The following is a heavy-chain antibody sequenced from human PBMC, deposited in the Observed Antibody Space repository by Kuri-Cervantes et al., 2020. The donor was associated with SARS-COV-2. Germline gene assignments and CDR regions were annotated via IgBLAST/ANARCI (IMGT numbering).Heavy chain of an antibody. CDR3: ARVDSSLTIDY. D-gene: IGHD6-13*01. V-gene: IGHV4-30-2*01. CDR1: GGTISSGGYS. CDR2: TYHSGST. Sequence: LRLSCAVSGGTISSGGYSWSWIRQPPGKGLEWIGYTYHSGSTYFNPSLKSRVTLSADRSKNQFSLNLTSVTAADTAVYYCARVDSSLTIDYWGQGTLVTVSS. J-gene: IGHJ4*02.